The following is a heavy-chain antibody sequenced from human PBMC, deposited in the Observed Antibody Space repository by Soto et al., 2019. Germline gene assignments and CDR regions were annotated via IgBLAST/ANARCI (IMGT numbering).Heavy chain of an antibody. Sequence: QVQLVQSGAEVKKPGASVKVSCKASGYTFPSSTISWLRQAPGQGLEWMGWIKAYSGNTNYAQKLQGRVPMTTDTSTNTAYMELGSLTSDDTAMYYCAIADYGDDDYWGQGTLVTVSS. J-gene: IGHJ4*02. CDR1: GYTFPSST. V-gene: IGHV1-18*01. D-gene: IGHD4-17*01. CDR2: IKAYSGNT. CDR3: AIADYGDDDY.